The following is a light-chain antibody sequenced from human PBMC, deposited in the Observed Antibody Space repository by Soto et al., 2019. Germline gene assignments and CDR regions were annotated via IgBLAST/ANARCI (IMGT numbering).Light chain of an antibody. CDR2: EVS. J-gene: IGLJ3*02. V-gene: IGLV2-8*01. CDR3: TSYVGSNIWV. CDR1: SSDVGASKS. Sequence: QSVLTQPPSASGSPGQSVTISCTGTSSDVGASKSVSWYQQYPGKAPKLMIYEVSKRTSGVPDRFSGSKSGNTASLTVSGLQDADDADYYCTSYVGSNIWVFGGGTKLTVL.